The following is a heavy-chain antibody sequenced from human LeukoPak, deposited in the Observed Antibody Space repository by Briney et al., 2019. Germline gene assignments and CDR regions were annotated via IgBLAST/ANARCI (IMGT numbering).Heavy chain of an antibody. V-gene: IGHV4-39*01. D-gene: IGHD6-13*01. J-gene: IGHJ5*02. CDR2: IYYSGIT. Sequence: SETLSLTCSVSGGSISSSSYYWGWIRQPPGMGLEWIRSIYYSGITYYNQSLKSRATVSVDTSKNQFSLNLNSVTAADTAVYYCARRNGHSWDVGNWFDPWGQGTVVTVSS. CDR1: GGSISSSSYY. CDR3: ARRNGHSWDVGNWFDP.